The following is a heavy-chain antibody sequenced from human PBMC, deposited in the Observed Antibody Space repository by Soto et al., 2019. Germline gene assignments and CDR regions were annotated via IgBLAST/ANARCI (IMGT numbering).Heavy chain of an antibody. V-gene: IGHV3-66*01. CDR2: IHNGGST. CDR1: GFTVSRDY. D-gene: IGHD6-13*01. CDR3: ARTLYRSSWNWFDP. Sequence: GGSLRLSCAASGFTVSRDYMSWVRQAPGRGLEWVSIIHNGGSTNYADSVKGRFTISRDSSKNTLYLQMNSLRAEDTAVYYCARTLYRSSWNWFDPWGQGTLVTVSS. J-gene: IGHJ5*02.